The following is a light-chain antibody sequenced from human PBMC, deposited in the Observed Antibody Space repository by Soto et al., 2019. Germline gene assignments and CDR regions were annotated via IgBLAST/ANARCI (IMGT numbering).Light chain of an antibody. CDR1: QSVASRY. Sequence: THAPFALTLSPGERAILSCKAIQSVASRYLAWYQQKRGQAPSLLIYGASSSATGIPDRCSGSGSGTEFTLTISSLLSQDFALYYCHQYNNWPLGTLGQGTKVDIK. CDR3: HQYNNWPLGT. CDR2: GAS. J-gene: IGKJ2*01. V-gene: IGKV3D-15*01.